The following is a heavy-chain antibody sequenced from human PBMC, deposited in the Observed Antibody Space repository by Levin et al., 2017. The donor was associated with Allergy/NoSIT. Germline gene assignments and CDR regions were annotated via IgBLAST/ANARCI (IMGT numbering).Heavy chain of an antibody. V-gene: IGHV4-59*08. CDR3: ARRNGDADAFDI. CDR2: IYYSGST. Sequence: SETLSLTCTVSGGSISSYYWSWIRQPPGKGLEWIGYIYYSGSTNYNPSLKSRVTISVDTSKNQFSLKLSSVTAADTAVYYCARRNGDADAFDIWGQGTMVTVSS. J-gene: IGHJ3*02. CDR1: GGSISSYY. D-gene: IGHD4-17*01.